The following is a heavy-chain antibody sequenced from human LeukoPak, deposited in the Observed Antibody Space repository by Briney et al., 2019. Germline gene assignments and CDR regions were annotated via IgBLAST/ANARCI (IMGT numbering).Heavy chain of an antibody. CDR2: ISTYNGNT. D-gene: IGHD6-19*01. CDR3: ARRGLGAFDI. J-gene: IGHJ3*02. Sequence: AASVKVSCKASGYTFTSFGISWVRQAPGQRLEWLGWISTYNGNTNYAQKFQGRVTMTADTSTSTAYMELRSLRSDDTAVYYCARRGLGAFDIWGQGTMVTVSS. CDR1: GYTFTSFG. V-gene: IGHV1-18*01.